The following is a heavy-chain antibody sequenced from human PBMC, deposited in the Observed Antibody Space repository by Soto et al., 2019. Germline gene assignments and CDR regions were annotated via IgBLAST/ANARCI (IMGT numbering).Heavy chain of an antibody. CDR2: MYYSGYT. Sequence: QLQLQESGPGLVKPSETLSLTCTVSGGSISSGSNNWGWIRQPPGKGLEWVGDMYYSGYTYYNPSLKSRVTLSVDTSRNQFSLKLSAVTAADTAVYYCARRTTVTWDAFDIWGQGTMVAVSS. CDR3: ARRTTVTWDAFDI. J-gene: IGHJ3*02. D-gene: IGHD4-17*01. CDR1: GGSISSGSNN. V-gene: IGHV4-39*01.